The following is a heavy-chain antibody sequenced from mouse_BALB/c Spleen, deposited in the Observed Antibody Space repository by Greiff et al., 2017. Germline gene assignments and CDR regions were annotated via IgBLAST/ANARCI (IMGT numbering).Heavy chain of an antibody. V-gene: IGHV5-17*02. CDR3: ARSYGYDYFDY. D-gene: IGHD2-2*01. CDR1: GFTFSSFG. CDR2: ISSGSSTI. Sequence: EVQGVESGGGLVQPGGSRKLPCAASGFTFSSFGMHWVRQAPEKGLEWVAYISSGSSTIYYADTVKGRFTISRDNPKNTLFLQMTSLRSEDTAMYYCARSYGYDYFDYWGQGTTLTVSS. J-gene: IGHJ2*01.